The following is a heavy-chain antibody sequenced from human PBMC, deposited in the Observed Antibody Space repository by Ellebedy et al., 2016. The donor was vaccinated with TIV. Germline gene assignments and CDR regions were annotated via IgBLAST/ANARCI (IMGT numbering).Heavy chain of an antibody. Sequence: ASVKVSCKASGYTFTSYYVHWVRQAPGQGLEWMGWINTKTGNPTFAPGLTERFVFSLDTPVSTAYLEISSLKAEDTATYFCAREAWIMDVWGQGTTVTVSS. V-gene: IGHV7-4-1*02. CDR3: AREAWIMDV. D-gene: IGHD5-12*01. CDR1: GYTFTSYY. CDR2: INTKTGNP. J-gene: IGHJ6*02.